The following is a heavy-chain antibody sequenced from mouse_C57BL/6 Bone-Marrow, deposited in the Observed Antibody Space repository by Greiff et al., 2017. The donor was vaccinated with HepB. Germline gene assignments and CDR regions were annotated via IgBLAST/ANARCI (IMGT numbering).Heavy chain of an antibody. Sequence: VQLKQSGPELVKPGASVKISCKASGYTFTDYYMNWVKQSHGKSLEWIGDINPNNGGTSYNQKFKGKATLTVDKSSSTAYMELRSLTSEDSAVYYGAKRGWLLWFAYWGQGTLVTVSA. V-gene: IGHV1-26*01. D-gene: IGHD2-3*01. CDR1: GYTFTDYY. J-gene: IGHJ3*01. CDR2: INPNNGGT. CDR3: AKRGWLLWFAY.